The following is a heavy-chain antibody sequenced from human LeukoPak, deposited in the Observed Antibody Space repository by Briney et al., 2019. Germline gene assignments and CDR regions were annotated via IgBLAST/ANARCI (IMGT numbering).Heavy chain of an antibody. D-gene: IGHD6-19*01. CDR2: IYYSGST. CDR3: ARHYRYRSGWYFDY. V-gene: IGHV4-59*08. J-gene: IGHJ4*02. Sequence: SETLSLTCTVSGGSISSYYWSWIRQPPGKGLEWIGYIYYSGSTNYNPSLKSRVTISVDTSKNQFSLKLSSVTAADTAVYYCARHYRYRSGWYFDYWGQGTLVTVSS. CDR1: GGSISSYY.